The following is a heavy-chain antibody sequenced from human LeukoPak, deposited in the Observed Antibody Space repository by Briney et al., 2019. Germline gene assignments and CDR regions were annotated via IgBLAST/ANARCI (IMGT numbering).Heavy chain of an antibody. D-gene: IGHD6-25*01. Sequence: ASETLSLTCTVSGGSISSYYWSWIRQPAGKGLEWIGRIYSSGSTNYNPSLKSRVTISADTSKNHFSLKLSSVTAADTAVYYCARGLGGYARAAFDIWGQGTMVTVSS. CDR1: GGSISSYY. CDR3: ARGLGGYARAAFDI. CDR2: IYSSGST. J-gene: IGHJ3*02. V-gene: IGHV4-4*07.